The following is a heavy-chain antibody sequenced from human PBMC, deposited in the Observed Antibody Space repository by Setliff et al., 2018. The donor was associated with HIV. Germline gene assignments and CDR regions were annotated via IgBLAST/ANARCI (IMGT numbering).Heavy chain of an antibody. Sequence: PGGSLRLSCEASGFTFSTYSMNWVRQAPGKGLEWVSSISSSSRSKYYADSVKGRFTISRDNAKNSLYLQMNSLTAEDTAVYYCARDVSWRVRTDIDYWGQGALVT. D-gene: IGHD3-3*01. CDR1: GFTFSTYS. J-gene: IGHJ4*02. CDR2: ISSSSRSK. V-gene: IGHV3-21*01. CDR3: ARDVSWRVRTDIDY.